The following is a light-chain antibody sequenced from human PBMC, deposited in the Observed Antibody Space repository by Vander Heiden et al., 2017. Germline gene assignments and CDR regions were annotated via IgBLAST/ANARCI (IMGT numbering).Light chain of an antibody. J-gene: IGLJ2*01. CDR1: NIGSKS. Sequence: SYVLTQPPSVSVAPGPTATISCGGNNIGSKSVHWYQQKPGQAPVLLVYDDSDRPSGIPERFSGSNSGNTATLTISRVEAGDEADYYCPVWDSSSDLVVFGGGTKLTVL. CDR3: PVWDSSSDLVV. V-gene: IGLV3-21*02. CDR2: DDS.